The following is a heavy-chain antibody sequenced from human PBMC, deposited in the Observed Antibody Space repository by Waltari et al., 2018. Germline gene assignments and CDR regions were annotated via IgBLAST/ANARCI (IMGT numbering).Heavy chain of an antibody. CDR1: GFTFSDYY. V-gene: IGHV3-11*04. D-gene: IGHD2-2*01. Sequence: QVQLVESGGGLVKPGGSLRLSCAASGFTFSDYYMSWIRQAPGKGLEWVSYSSRSGSTIYYADSVKGRFTISRDNAKNSLYLQMNSLRAEDTAVYYCARDYLPYQLLLRWFDPWGQGTLVTVSS. CDR3: ARDYLPYQLLLRWFDP. J-gene: IGHJ5*02. CDR2: SSRSGSTI.